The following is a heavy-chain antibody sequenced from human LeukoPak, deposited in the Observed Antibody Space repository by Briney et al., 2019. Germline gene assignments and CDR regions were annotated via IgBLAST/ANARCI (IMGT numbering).Heavy chain of an antibody. V-gene: IGHV1-2*02. CDR2: INPNSGGT. CDR1: GYTFTGYY. J-gene: IGHJ6*03. CDR3: ARGLRITMVRGVPLLDYYYYYMDV. Sequence: ASVKVSCKASGYTFTGYYMHWVRQAPGQGLEWMGWINPNSGGTNYAQKFQGRVTMTRDTSISTAYMELSRLRSDDTAVYYCARGLRITMVRGVPLLDYYYYYMDVWGKGTTVTVSS. D-gene: IGHD3-10*01.